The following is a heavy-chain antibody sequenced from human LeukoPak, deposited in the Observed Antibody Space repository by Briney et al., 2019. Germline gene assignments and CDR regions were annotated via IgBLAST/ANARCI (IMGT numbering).Heavy chain of an antibody. Sequence: GGSLRLSCAASGHSWMHWVRQAPGKGLLWVSHINSDVSWTTYADSVKGRFTISKDNAKNTVYLQMNNLRAEDTAVYYCVSFYETYWGRGTLVTVSS. J-gene: IGHJ4*02. CDR2: INSDVSWT. D-gene: IGHD2-2*01. V-gene: IGHV3-74*01. CDR3: VSFYETY. CDR1: GHSW.